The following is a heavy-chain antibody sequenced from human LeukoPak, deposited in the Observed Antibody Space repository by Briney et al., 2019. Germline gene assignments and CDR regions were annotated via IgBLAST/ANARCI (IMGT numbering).Heavy chain of an antibody. J-gene: IGHJ4*02. CDR1: GFTFSSYG. CDR2: IWYDGSNK. Sequence: GGSQRLSCAASGFTFSSYGMHWVRQAPGKGLEWVAVIWYDGSNKYYADSVKGRFIISRDNSKNTLYLQMNSLRAEDTAVYYCARGLNWNYVRHLDYWGQGTLVTVSS. V-gene: IGHV3-33*01. CDR3: ARGLNWNYVRHLDY. D-gene: IGHD1-7*01.